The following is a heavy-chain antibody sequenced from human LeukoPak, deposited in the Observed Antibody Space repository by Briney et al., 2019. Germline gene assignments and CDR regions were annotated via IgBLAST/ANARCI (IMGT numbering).Heavy chain of an antibody. D-gene: IGHD3-22*01. CDR1: GFRFRRYA. J-gene: IGHJ3*02. CDR2: ISGSGGST. CDR3: AKYITMIVVVINDAFDI. Sequence: RLCCAAYGFRFRRYARSWGRQDQGKRLEWVSAISGSGGSTYYADSVKGRFTISRDNSKNTLYLQMNSLRAEDTAVYYCAKYITMIVVVINDAFDIWGQGTMVTVSS. V-gene: IGHV3-23*01.